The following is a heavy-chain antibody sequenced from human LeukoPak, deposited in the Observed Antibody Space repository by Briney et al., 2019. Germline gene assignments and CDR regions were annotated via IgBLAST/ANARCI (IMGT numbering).Heavy chain of an antibody. J-gene: IGHJ4*02. CDR3: AKVWDIAVAGTSLDY. D-gene: IGHD6-19*01. CDR2: ISYDGSNK. Sequence: GGSLRLSCAASGFAFSIYAMNWVRQAPGKGLEWVAVISYDGSNKYYADSVKGRFTISRDNSKNTLYLQMNSLRAEDTAVYYCAKVWDIAVAGTSLDYWGQGTLVTVSS. V-gene: IGHV3-30*18. CDR1: GFAFSIYA.